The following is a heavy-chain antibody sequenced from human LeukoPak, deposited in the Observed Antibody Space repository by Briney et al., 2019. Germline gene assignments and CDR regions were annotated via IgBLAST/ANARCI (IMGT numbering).Heavy chain of an antibody. J-gene: IGHJ6*03. CDR1: GGSFGGYY. Sequence: PSETLSLTCAVYGGSFGGYYWSWIRQPPGKGLEWIGEINQSGSTNYNPSLKSRVTISADTSKNQFSLKLSSVTAADTAVYYCARGWYYYYYMDVWGKGTTVTVSS. CDR3: ARGWYYYYYMDV. V-gene: IGHV4-34*01. CDR2: INQSGST.